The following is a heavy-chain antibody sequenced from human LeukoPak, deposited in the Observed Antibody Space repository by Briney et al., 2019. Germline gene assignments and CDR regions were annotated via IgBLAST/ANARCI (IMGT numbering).Heavy chain of an antibody. CDR2: IYYSGST. Sequence: SETLSLTCAAYGGSFSGYYWSWIRQPPGKGLEWIGYIYYSGSTNYNPSLKSRVTISVDTSKNQFSLKLSSVTAADTAVYYCARGKIPGLDYWGQGTLVTVSS. CDR1: GGSFSGYY. J-gene: IGHJ4*02. V-gene: IGHV4-59*01. CDR3: ARGKIPGLDY.